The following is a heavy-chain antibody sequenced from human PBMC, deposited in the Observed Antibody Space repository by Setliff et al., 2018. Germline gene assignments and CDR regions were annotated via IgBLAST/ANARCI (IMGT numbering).Heavy chain of an antibody. CDR3: ARDDLNPSLLWFGEFSGSYYYYYGMDV. CDR2: ISGSAQTT. Sequence: PGGSLRLSCAAAGFTFSSHWMHWVRQAPGKRLEWVSMISGSAQTTYYADSVKGRFTISRDNAKNSLYLQMNSLRAEDTAVYYCARDDLNPSLLWFGEFSGSYYYYYGMDVWGQGTTVTVSS. V-gene: IGHV3-48*04. J-gene: IGHJ6*02. D-gene: IGHD3-10*01. CDR1: GFTFSSHW.